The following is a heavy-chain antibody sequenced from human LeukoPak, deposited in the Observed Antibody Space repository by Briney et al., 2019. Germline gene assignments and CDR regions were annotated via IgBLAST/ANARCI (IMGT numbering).Heavy chain of an antibody. Sequence: ASVKVSCKASGYTFTGYYMHWVRQAPGQGLEWMGWINPNSGGTNYAQKFQGWVTMTRDTSISTAYMELSRLRSDDTAVYYCARASIVATIPPYFDYWGQGTLVTVSS. CDR3: ARASIVATIPPYFDY. CDR2: INPNSGGT. J-gene: IGHJ4*02. D-gene: IGHD5-12*01. CDR1: GYTFTGYY. V-gene: IGHV1-2*04.